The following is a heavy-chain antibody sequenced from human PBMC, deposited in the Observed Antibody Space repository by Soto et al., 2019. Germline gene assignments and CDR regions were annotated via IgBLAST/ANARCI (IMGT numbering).Heavy chain of an antibody. CDR3: ARVGGSSWFFYL. J-gene: IGHJ4*02. D-gene: IGHD6-13*01. CDR2: IIPIFGTA. Sequence: SVKVSCKASGGTFSSYAISWVRQAPGQGLEWMGGIIPIFGTANYAQEFQGRVTITADESTSTAYMELSSLRSEDTAVYYCARVGGSSWFFYLWGQGTLVTVSS. V-gene: IGHV1-69*13. CDR1: GGTFSSYA.